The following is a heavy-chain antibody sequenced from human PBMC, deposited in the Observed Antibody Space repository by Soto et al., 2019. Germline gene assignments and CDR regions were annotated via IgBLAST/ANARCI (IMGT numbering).Heavy chain of an antibody. CDR2: IDHSGNT. Sequence: QVQLQQRGAGMLKPSETLSLTCVVSDGIFSGFYWSWIRQPPGKGLEWIGDIDHSGNTHYNPSLKSRLIISKDTSRKHFSMNLTSVTGSDTGTYFCSRGRPPRYWGQGTLVTVSS. V-gene: IGHV4-34*02. CDR3: SRGRPPRY. J-gene: IGHJ4*02. CDR1: DGIFSGFY.